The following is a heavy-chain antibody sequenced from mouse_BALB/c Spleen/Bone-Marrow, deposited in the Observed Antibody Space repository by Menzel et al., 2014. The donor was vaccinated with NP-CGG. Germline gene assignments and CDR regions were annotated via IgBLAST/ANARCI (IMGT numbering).Heavy chain of an antibody. CDR3: ASLNYYGNLFV. Sequence: EVKVVESGGGLVQPGGSLKLSCAASGFDFRRYWMSWVRQAPGRGLEWIGEINPDSSTINYTPSLKDKFIISRDNAKNTLYLQMTKVRSEDTALYYCASLNYYGNLFVWGAGTTVTVSS. V-gene: IGHV4-1*02. D-gene: IGHD1-1*01. CDR1: GFDFRRYW. CDR2: INPDSSTI. J-gene: IGHJ1*01.